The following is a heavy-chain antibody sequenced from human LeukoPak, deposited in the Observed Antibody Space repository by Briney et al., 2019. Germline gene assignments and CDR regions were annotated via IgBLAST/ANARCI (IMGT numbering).Heavy chain of an antibody. CDR3: TRDAYYVEGIGWFDP. D-gene: IGHD3-16*01. V-gene: IGHV3-48*04. CDR2: VSSRSSTI. CDR1: GLPFSSYS. J-gene: IGHJ5*02. Sequence: PGGSLRLSCAASGLPFSSYSMDWVRQAPGRGLEWVSYVSSRSSTIYYADSVKARFTSSRDNAKNSLYLPMSSLRSEETAVDSCTRDAYYVEGIGWFDPWGQGTLVTVSS.